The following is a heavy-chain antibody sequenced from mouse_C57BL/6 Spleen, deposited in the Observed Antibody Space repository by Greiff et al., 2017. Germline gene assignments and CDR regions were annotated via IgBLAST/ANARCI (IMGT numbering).Heavy chain of an antibody. J-gene: IGHJ2*01. CDR3: ARSGRGDY. CDR1: GYAFSSSW. V-gene: IGHV1-82*01. CDR2: IYPGDGDT. Sequence: VQLQQSGPELVKPGASVKISCKASGYAFSSSWMNWVKQRPGKGLEWIGRIYPGDGDTNYNGKFKGKATLTADKSSSTAYMQLSSLTSEDSAVYFCARSGRGDYWGQGTTLTVSS. D-gene: IGHD4-1*01.